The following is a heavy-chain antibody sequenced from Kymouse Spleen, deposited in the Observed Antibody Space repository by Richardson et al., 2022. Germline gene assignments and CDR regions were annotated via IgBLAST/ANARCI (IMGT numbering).Heavy chain of an antibody. Sequence: EVQLVESGGGLVQPGRSLRLSCAASGFTFDDYAMHWVRQAPGKGLEWVSGISWNSGSIGYADSVKGRFTISRDNAKNSLYLQMNSLRAEDTALYYCAKDINEGIAVAADYYYYGMDVWGQGTTVTVSS. CDR3: AKDINEGIAVAADYYYYGMDV. CDR2: ISWNSGSI. D-gene: IGHD6-19*01. V-gene: IGHV3-9*01. J-gene: IGHJ6*02. CDR1: GFTFDDYA.